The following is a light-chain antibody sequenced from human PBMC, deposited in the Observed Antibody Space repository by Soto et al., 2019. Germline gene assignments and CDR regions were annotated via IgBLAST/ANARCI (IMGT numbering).Light chain of an antibody. CDR1: QNINTW. Sequence: DIQMTQSPSSVSASVGDRVTITCRASQNINTWLAWYQQKPGRAPKLLISEASSLQSGVPSRFSGTGSGTDFTLTISSLQPEDFATYYCQLAYRFPFTFGPGTKVDIK. CDR3: QLAYRFPFT. V-gene: IGKV1-12*01. CDR2: EAS. J-gene: IGKJ3*01.